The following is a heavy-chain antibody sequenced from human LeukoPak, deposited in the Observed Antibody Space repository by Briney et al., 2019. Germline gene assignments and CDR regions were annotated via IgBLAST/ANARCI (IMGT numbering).Heavy chain of an antibody. CDR3: AREGYYYDSSGYYSAAFGI. V-gene: IGHV3-48*02. Sequence: GGSLRLSCAASGFTFSSYSMNWVRQAPGKGLEWVSYISSSSSIIYYADSVKGRFTISRDNAKKSLYLQMNSLRDEDTAVYYCAREGYYYDSSGYYSAAFGIWGQGTMVTVSS. CDR2: ISSSSSII. D-gene: IGHD3-22*01. CDR1: GFTFSSYS. J-gene: IGHJ3*02.